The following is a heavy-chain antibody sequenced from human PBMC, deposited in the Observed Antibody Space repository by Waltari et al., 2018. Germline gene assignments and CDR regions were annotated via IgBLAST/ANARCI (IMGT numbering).Heavy chain of an antibody. CDR1: GGSISSGGYY. V-gene: IGHV4-31*03. J-gene: IGHJ4*02. Sequence: QVQLQESGPGLVKPSQPLSLTCTVSGGSISSGGYYWSWTRQHPGKGLEWIGYIYYSGSTYYNPSLKSRVTISVDTSKNQFSLKLSSVTAADTAVYYCARARGYSYGPLGFMFDYWGQGTLVTVSS. CDR2: IYYSGST. D-gene: IGHD5-18*01. CDR3: ARARGYSYGPLGFMFDY.